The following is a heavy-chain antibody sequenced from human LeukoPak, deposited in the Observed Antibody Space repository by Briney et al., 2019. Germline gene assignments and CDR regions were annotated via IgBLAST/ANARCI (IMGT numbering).Heavy chain of an antibody. D-gene: IGHD1-26*01. V-gene: IGHV4-59*01. CDR1: GGSISSYY. CDR2: IYYSGST. J-gene: IGHJ4*02. CDR3: ARWTGATLDY. Sequence: SETLSLTCTVSGGSISSYYWSWIRQPPGKGLEWIGYIYYSGSTNYNPSLKSRVTISVDTSKNQFSLKLSSVTAADTAVYYCARWTGATLDYWGQGTLVTVSS.